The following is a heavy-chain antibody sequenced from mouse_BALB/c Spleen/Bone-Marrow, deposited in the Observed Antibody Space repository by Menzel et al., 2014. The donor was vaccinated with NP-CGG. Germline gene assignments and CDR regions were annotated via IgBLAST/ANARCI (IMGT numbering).Heavy chain of an antibody. CDR2: IDPANDNS. Sequence: VQLKESGAELVKPGASVKLSCAASGFNIKDTFIHWVKQRPEQGLEWIGSIDPANDNSKFDPKFQGKAPLTADTSSNTAYLQLSSLTSEDTAVYFCTRNYVSHYFDYWGQGTTLTVSS. CDR1: GFNIKDTF. V-gene: IGHV14-3*02. CDR3: TRNYVSHYFDY. J-gene: IGHJ2*01. D-gene: IGHD1-1*01.